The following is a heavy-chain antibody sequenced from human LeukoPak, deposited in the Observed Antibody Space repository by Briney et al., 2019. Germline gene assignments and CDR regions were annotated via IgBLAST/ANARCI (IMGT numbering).Heavy chain of an antibody. CDR2: ISGSVTTI. CDR3: GRDFGLVGTKRSFDL. D-gene: IGHD1-7*01. J-gene: IGHJ3*01. V-gene: IGHV3-11*01. CDR1: GFTFTDYY. Sequence: PGGSLRLSCAASGFTFTDYYMGWIRQAPGKGLEWLSYISGSVTTIFYADSVKGRFTISRDNAKNSVDLQMNSLRAEDTAVYYCGRDFGLVGTKRSFDLWGQGTMVTVSS.